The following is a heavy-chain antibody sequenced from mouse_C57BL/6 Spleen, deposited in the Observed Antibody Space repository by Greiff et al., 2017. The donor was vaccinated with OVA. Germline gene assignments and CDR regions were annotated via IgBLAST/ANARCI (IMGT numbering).Heavy chain of an antibody. CDR2: IHPNSGST. Sequence: QVQLQQPGAELVKPGASVKLSCKASGYTFTSYWMHWVKQRPGQGLEWIGMIHPNSGSTNYNEKFKSKATLTVDKSSSTDYMQLSSLTSEDSAVYYCARGDSSGYFDYWGQGTTLTVSS. CDR3: ARGDSSGYFDY. D-gene: IGHD3-2*02. J-gene: IGHJ2*01. CDR1: GYTFTSYW. V-gene: IGHV1-64*01.